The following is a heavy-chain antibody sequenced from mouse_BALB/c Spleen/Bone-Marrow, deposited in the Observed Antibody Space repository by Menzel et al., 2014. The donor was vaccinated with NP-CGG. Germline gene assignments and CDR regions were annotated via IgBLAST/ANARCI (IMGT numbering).Heavy chain of an antibody. V-gene: IGHV1-7*01. D-gene: IGHD1-1*02. J-gene: IGHJ3*01. CDR1: GYTFTNYW. Sequence: QVQLKESGAELAKPGASVKMSCKASGYTFTNYWMHWVKQRPGQGLEWIGYIYPSTGYTEYNQKFKGKATLTSDKSSSTAYMQLSSLTSEDSAVYYCAGGRFAYWGQGTLVTVSA. CDR3: AGGRFAY. CDR2: IYPSTGYT.